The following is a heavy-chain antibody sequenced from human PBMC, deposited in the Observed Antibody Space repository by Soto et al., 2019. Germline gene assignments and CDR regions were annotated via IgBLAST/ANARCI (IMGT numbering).Heavy chain of an antibody. V-gene: IGHV4-59*01. CDR3: ARHCGGDCYDAFDI. J-gene: IGHJ3*02. D-gene: IGHD2-21*02. CDR2: IYYSGST. Sequence: SETLYLTCTVSGGSISSYYWSWIRQPPGKGLEWIGYIYYSGSTNYNPSLKSRVTISVDTSKNQFSLKLSSVTAADTAVYYCARHCGGDCYDAFDIWGQGTMVTVSS. CDR1: GGSISSYY.